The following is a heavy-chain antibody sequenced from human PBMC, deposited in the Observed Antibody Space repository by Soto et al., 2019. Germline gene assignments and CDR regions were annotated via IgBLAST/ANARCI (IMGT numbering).Heavy chain of an antibody. CDR3: ARQITIYGVISIYFDY. J-gene: IGHJ4*01. V-gene: IGHV1-18*01. CDR1: GCTLSHHG. D-gene: IGHD3-3*01. CDR2: ISAFNGDT. Sequence: ASVKVSCKASGCTLSHHGLNWVGQAPLQVLEWMGWISAFNGDTYYAQNFQGRVTMTTDTSTNTAYMELRSLRSDDTAVYFCARQITIYGVISIYFDYWG.